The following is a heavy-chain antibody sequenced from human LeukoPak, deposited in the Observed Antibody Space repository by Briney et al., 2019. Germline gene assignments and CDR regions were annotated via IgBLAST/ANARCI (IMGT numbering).Heavy chain of an antibody. D-gene: IGHD3-9*01. J-gene: IGHJ4*02. CDR3: ARGYYDTLTGPDY. CDR2: ISSSSTYI. Sequence: GGSLRLSCAASGFTFSTYSMNWVRQAPGKGLEWISSISSSSTYIYYADSVRGRVTISRDNAKNSLYLQMNSLRAEDTAVYYCARGYYDTLTGPDYWGQGTLVTVSS. V-gene: IGHV3-21*01. CDR1: GFTFSTYS.